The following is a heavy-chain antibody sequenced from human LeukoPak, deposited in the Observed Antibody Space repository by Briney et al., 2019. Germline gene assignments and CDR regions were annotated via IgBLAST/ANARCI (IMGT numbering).Heavy chain of an antibody. Sequence: GESLKISCKGSGYSFTSYWIGWVRQMPGKGLEWMGISYPGDSDTRYSPSFQSQGTVSADKTTSTAYLQWSSLKASDTAMYYCARHGESSGWIDYWGQGTLVTVSS. V-gene: IGHV5-51*01. D-gene: IGHD6-19*01. J-gene: IGHJ4*02. CDR3: ARHGESSGWIDY. CDR2: SYPGDSDT. CDR1: GYSFTSYW.